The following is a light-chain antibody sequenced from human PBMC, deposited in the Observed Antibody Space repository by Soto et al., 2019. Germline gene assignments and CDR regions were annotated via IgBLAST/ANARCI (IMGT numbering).Light chain of an antibody. V-gene: IGLV6-57*03. CDR1: SGSIASNY. J-gene: IGLJ2*01. Sequence: NFMLTQPHSVSESPGKTVTISCTRSSGSIASNYVQWFQQRPGSAPTTVIYEDNQRPSGVPDRFSGSIDSSSNSASLTSSGLKTDDEADNYCQSFHSINVVFGGEANLTVL. CDR3: QSFHSINVV. CDR2: EDN.